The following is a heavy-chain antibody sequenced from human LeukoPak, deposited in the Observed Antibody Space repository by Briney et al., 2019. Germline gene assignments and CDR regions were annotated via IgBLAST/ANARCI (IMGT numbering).Heavy chain of an antibody. J-gene: IGHJ4*02. CDR1: GYTFTSYY. Sequence: GASVKVSCKASGYTFTSYYMHWVRQAPGQGLEWMGGIIPIFGTANYAQKFQGRVTITADKSTSTAYMELSSLRSEDTAVYYCASRDGDYGHGGGADYWGQGTLVTVSS. CDR3: ASRDGDYGHGGGADY. CDR2: IIPIFGTA. D-gene: IGHD4-17*01. V-gene: IGHV1-69*06.